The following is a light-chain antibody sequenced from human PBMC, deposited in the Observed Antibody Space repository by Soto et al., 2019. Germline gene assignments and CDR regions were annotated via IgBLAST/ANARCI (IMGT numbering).Light chain of an antibody. J-gene: IGLJ3*02. CDR2: SPN. CDR1: RSNIGSNN. V-gene: IGLV1-44*01. CDR3: AAWDDSLRNGV. Sequence: QPVLTQPPSASGTPGQRVTISCSGSRSNIGSNNVNWYQQLPGTAPKLLIYSPNQRPSGVPERFSGSKSDTSASLAISGLQSEDEADYHCAAWDDSLRNGVFGGGTKLTVL.